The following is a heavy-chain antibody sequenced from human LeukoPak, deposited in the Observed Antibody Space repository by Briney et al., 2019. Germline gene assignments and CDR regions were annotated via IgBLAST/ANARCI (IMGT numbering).Heavy chain of an antibody. Sequence: GGSLRLSCAASGFTFSDYNMRWIRQAPGKGLEWVSSISRSGSTKYYADSVKGRFTISRDNSKNTLYLQMKNPRPEDTAIYYCARPSGYSSSWDMNFQHWGQGTLVSVSS. D-gene: IGHD5-12*01. CDR1: GFTFSDYN. CDR2: ISRSGSTK. V-gene: IGHV3-11*04. J-gene: IGHJ1*01. CDR3: ARPSGYSSSWDMNFQH.